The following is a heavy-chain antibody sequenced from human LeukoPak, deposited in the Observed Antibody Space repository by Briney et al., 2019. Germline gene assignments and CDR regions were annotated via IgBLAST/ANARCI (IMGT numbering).Heavy chain of an antibody. CDR1: GFTFSSYG. Sequence: PGRSLRLSCAASGFTFSSYGMHWVRQAPGKGLEWVAVIWYDGSNKYYADSVKGRFTISRDNSKNTLYLQMNSLRAEGTAVYYCARDGYDILTGYYPGRWFDPWGQGTLVTVSS. D-gene: IGHD3-9*01. J-gene: IGHJ5*02. CDR3: ARDGYDILTGYYPGRWFDP. V-gene: IGHV3-33*01. CDR2: IWYDGSNK.